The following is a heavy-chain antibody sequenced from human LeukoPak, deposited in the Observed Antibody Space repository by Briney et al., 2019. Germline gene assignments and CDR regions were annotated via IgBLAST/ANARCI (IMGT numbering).Heavy chain of an antibody. CDR1: GIPFSKYG. CDR2: IWHDGSPK. Sequence: GGSLRLSCAVSGIPFSKYGMHWVRQAPGKGLEWVVTIWHDGSPKMYADSAKGRFTISRDDSKNMLYLQMNSLRADDTAEYYCVTHYKWDLLVHAFDFWGQGTRVTVSS. CDR3: VTHYKWDLLVHAFDF. V-gene: IGHV3-33*01. J-gene: IGHJ3*01. D-gene: IGHD1-26*01.